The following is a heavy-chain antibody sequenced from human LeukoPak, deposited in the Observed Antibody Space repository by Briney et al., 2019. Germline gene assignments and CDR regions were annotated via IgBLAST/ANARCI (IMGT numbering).Heavy chain of an antibody. V-gene: IGHV4-38-2*02. CDR1: GYSISSGYY. J-gene: IGHJ3*02. CDR3: ARVYEAFDI. CDR2: IYHSGST. Sequence: PSETLSLTCTVSGYSISSGYYWGWIRQPPGKGLEWIGEIYHSGSTNYNPSLKSRVTISVDKSKNQFSLKLSSVTAADTAVYYCARVYEAFDIWGQGTMVTVSS.